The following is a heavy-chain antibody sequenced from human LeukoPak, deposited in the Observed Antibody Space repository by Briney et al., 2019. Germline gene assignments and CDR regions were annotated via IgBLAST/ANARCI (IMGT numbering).Heavy chain of an antibody. CDR1: GDSVSSNSAA. D-gene: IGHD6-19*01. V-gene: IGHV6-1*01. CDR3: AREGLGRIAVAGRYYFDY. Sequence: SQTLSLTCAISGDSVSSNSAAWNWIRQSPSRGLEWLGRTYYRSKWYNDYAVSVKSRITINPDTSKNQFSLQLNSVTPEDTAVYYCAREGLGRIAVAGRYYFDYWGQGTLVTVSS. CDR2: TYYRSKWYN. J-gene: IGHJ4*02.